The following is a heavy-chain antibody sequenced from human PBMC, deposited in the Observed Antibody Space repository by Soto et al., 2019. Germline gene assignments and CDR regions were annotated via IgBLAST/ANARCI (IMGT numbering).Heavy chain of an antibody. CDR3: AREFCSSTSCYLLFDG. V-gene: IGHV4-31*03. Sequence: SETLSLTCTVSGGSISSGGYYWSWIRQHPGKGLEWIGYIYYSGSTYYNPSLKSRVTISVDTSKNQFSLKLSSVTAADTAVYYCAREFCSSTSCYLLFDGWGQGTTVTVSS. CDR1: GGSISSGGYY. D-gene: IGHD2-2*01. J-gene: IGHJ6*02. CDR2: IYYSGST.